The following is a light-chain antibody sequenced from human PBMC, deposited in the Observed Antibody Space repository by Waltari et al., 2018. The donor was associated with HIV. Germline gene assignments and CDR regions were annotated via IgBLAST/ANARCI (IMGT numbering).Light chain of an antibody. Sequence: DIVMTPSPLSLPVTPGEPASISCRSSQSILPSNGYNYLDWYLQKPGQSPQLLIYLGSNRASGVPDRFRCSGSGTDFTLEISRVEAEDVGVYYCMQTLNSPLGFGGGTTVDIK. CDR2: LGS. CDR1: QSILPSNGYNY. V-gene: IGKV2-28*01. J-gene: IGKJ4*01. CDR3: MQTLNSPLG.